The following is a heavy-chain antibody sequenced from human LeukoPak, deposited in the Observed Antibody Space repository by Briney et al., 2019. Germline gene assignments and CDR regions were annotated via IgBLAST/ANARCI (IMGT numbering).Heavy chain of an antibody. V-gene: IGHV3-30*18. Sequence: GRSLRLSCAASGFTFSSYGMHWVRQAPGKGLEWVAVISYDGSNKYYADSVKGRFTISRDNSKNTLYLQMNSLRAEDTAVYYCAKGHCSSTSCYYYYYGMDVWGQGTTVTVSS. D-gene: IGHD2-2*01. CDR3: AKGHCSSTSCYYYYYGMDV. J-gene: IGHJ6*02. CDR1: GFTFSSYG. CDR2: ISYDGSNK.